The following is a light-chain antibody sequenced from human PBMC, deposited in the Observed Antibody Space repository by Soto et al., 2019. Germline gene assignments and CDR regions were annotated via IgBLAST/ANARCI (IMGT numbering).Light chain of an antibody. V-gene: IGLV1-40*01. Sequence: QSVLTQPPSVSGAPGQRVTISCTGSSSKIGAGYDVHWYRQLPGTAPKLLIYGNSNRPSGVPDRFSGSKSGTSASLAITGLQAEDEADYYCQSYDRGLSDHVFGTGTKVTVL. CDR2: GNS. CDR1: SSKIGAGYD. CDR3: QSYDRGLSDHV. J-gene: IGLJ1*01.